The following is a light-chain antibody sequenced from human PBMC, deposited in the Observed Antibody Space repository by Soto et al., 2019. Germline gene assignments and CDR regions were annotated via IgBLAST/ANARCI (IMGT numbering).Light chain of an antibody. V-gene: IGLV2-14*03. J-gene: IGLJ1*01. CDR1: SSEVGGYNY. Sequence: QSALTQPASVSGAPGQSITISCTGTSSEVGGYNYVSWYQHHPSKAPKLMIYDVSNRPSGVSNRFSGSKSGNTASLTISGLQPEDEADYYCCSYTTSNTRQIVFGTGTKVTVL. CDR2: DVS. CDR3: CSYTTSNTRQIV.